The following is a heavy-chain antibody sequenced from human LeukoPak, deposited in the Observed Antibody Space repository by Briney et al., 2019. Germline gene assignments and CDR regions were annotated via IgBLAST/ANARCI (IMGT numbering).Heavy chain of an antibody. V-gene: IGHV3-7*01. Sequence: GGSLRLSCAASGFTFSSYAMHWVRQAPGKGLEWVANIKQDGSEKYYVDSVKGRFTISRDNAKDSLYLQMNSLRAEDTALYYCARLEDYDILTGFDYWGQGTLVTVSS. D-gene: IGHD3-9*01. CDR1: GFTFSSYA. CDR3: ARLEDYDILTGFDY. J-gene: IGHJ4*02. CDR2: IKQDGSEK.